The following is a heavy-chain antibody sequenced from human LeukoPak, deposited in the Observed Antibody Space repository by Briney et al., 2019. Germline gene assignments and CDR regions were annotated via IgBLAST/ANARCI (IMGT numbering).Heavy chain of an antibody. D-gene: IGHD6-19*01. CDR1: GFTFSSYW. CDR3: AKGFLGGTDQYFDS. V-gene: IGHV3-23*01. CDR2: IGSGGGST. J-gene: IGHJ4*02. Sequence: PGGSLRLSCAVSGFTFSSYWMSWVRQAPGKGLEWVSAIGSGGGSTDYADSVQGRFTISRDNSKSTLYLQMNSLRAEDTAVYYCAKGFLGGTDQYFDSWGQGTLVTVSS.